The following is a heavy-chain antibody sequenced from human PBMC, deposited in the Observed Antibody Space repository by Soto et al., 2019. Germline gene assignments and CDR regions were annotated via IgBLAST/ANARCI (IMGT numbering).Heavy chain of an antibody. D-gene: IGHD3-22*01. CDR1: GGTFSSYA. Sequence: QVQLVQSGAEVKKPGSSVKVSCKASGGTFSSYAISWVRQAPGQGLEWMGGIIHIFGTANYAQKFQGRVTITADKSTSTAYIERSSLRSEDTAVYYCARDATDYYDCSGGGIGGMDVWGQGTTVTVSS. CDR3: ARDATDYYDCSGGGIGGMDV. V-gene: IGHV1-69*06. CDR2: IIHIFGTA. J-gene: IGHJ6*01.